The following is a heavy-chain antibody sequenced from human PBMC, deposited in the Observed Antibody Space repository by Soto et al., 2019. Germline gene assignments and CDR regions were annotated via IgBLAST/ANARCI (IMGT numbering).Heavy chain of an antibody. Sequence: GGFLRLSCAASGVMFSDYAMTWARQAPGKELEWVSGLLRPGRSTYYADSVKGRFTISGDTSANTVYLQMDSLRAEDTAVYYCAKDAIANDGIWLMDSWGQGTVVTVSS. CDR3: AKDAIANDGIWLMDS. CDR1: GVMFSDYA. D-gene: IGHD3-16*01. J-gene: IGHJ5*02. V-gene: IGHV3-23*01. CDR2: LLRPGRST.